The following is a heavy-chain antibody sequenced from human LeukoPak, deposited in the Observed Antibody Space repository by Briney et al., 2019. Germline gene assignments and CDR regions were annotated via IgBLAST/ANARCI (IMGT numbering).Heavy chain of an antibody. V-gene: IGHV3-23*01. CDR3: AKSYFWSGYYPPNWFDP. J-gene: IGHJ5*02. CDR2: ISGSGGST. CDR1: GFTFSSYA. Sequence: PGGSLRLSCAASGFTFSSYAMSWVRQAPGKGLEWVSAISGSGGSTYYADSVKGRFTISRDNSKNTLYLQMSSLRAEDTAVYYCAKSYFWSGYYPPNWFDPWGQGTLVTVSS. D-gene: IGHD3-3*01.